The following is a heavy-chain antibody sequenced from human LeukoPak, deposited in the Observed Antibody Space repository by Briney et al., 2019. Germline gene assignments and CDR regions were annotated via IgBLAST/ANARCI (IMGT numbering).Heavy chain of an antibody. J-gene: IGHJ4*02. V-gene: IGHV1-18*04. D-gene: IGHD4-23*01. CDR3: ARDDYGGNPPLDY. Sequence: ASVKVSCKASGYTFTGNYLHWVRQAPGQGLEWMGWISAYNGNTNYAQKLQGRVTMTTDTSTSTAYMELRSLRSDDTAVYYCARDDYGGNPPLDYWGQGTLVTVSS. CDR2: ISAYNGNT. CDR1: GYTFTGNY.